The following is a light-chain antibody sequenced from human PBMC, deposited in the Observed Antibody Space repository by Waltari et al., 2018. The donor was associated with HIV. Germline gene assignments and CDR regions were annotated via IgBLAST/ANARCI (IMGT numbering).Light chain of an antibody. Sequence: QSALTQPPSASGSPGQSVPISCTGASSAVAAFKSVSWYQQHPGKAPKLLIYDVTKRPSGVPDRFSGSKSGNTASLTVSGLQAEDEAHYYCSSYAGSSMSYAFGTGTKVTVL. CDR3: SSYAGSSMSYA. CDR2: DVT. J-gene: IGLJ1*01. CDR1: SSAVAAFKS. V-gene: IGLV2-8*01.